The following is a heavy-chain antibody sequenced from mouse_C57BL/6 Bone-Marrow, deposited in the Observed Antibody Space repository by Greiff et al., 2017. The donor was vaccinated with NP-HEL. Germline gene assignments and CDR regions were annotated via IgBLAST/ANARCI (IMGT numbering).Heavy chain of an antibody. J-gene: IGHJ3*01. D-gene: IGHD1-2*01. CDR2: ISSGSSTI. Sequence: EVKLMESGGGLVKPGGSLKLSCAASGFTFSDYGMHWVRQAPEKGLEWVAYISSGSSTIYYADTVKGRFTISRDNAKNTLFLQMTSLRSEDTAMYYCARHGSFAYWGQGTLVTVSA. V-gene: IGHV5-17*01. CDR1: GFTFSDYG. CDR3: ARHGSFAY.